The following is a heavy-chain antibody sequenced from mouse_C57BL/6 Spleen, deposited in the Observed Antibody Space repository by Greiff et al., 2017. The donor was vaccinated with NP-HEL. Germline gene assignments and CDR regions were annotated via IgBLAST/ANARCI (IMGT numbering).Heavy chain of an antibody. CDR2: ILPGSGST. J-gene: IGHJ1*03. CDR1: GYTFTGYW. V-gene: IGHV1-9*01. D-gene: IGHD1-1*01. CDR3: AKGGYGSSYPLWYFDV. Sequence: QVQLQQPGTELVKPGASVKLSCKATGYTFTGYWIEWVKQRPGHGLEWIGEILPGSGSTNYNEKFKGKATFTADTSSNTAYMQLSSLTTEDSAIYYCAKGGYGSSYPLWYFDVWGTGTTVTVSS.